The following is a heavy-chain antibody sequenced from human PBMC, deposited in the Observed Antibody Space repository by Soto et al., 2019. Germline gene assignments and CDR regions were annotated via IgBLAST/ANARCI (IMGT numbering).Heavy chain of an antibody. J-gene: IGHJ6*02. D-gene: IGHD4-4*01. CDR3: ARGLPDYSNPHRLYGMDV. CDR1: GGTFSSYA. Sequence: SVKVSCKASGGTFSSYAISWVRQAPGQGLEWMGGIIPIFGTANYAQKFQGRVTITADKSTSTAYMELSSLRSEDTAVYYCARGLPDYSNPHRLYGMDVWGQGTTVTVSS. CDR2: IIPIFGTA. V-gene: IGHV1-69*06.